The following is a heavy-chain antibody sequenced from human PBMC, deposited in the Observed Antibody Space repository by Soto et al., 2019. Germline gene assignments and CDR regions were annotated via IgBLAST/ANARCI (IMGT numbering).Heavy chain of an antibody. D-gene: IGHD6-19*01. CDR3: VRGQGVAVIGSEENLFDP. CDR1: GGSFSAYS. V-gene: IGHV4-34*01. CDR2: INHSGGT. Sequence: QVQLQQWGAGLLKPSETLSLTCAAYGGSFSAYSWTWIRQPHGKGLEWLGEINHSGGTNYNPSLRIRVTLSVDTSKNQFSLNLRAVTAADTAVYCWVRGQGVAVIGSEENLFDPWGQGTPVTVSS. J-gene: IGHJ5*02.